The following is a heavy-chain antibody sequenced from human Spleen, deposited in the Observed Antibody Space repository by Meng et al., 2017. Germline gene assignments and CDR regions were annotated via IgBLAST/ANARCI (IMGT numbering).Heavy chain of an antibody. D-gene: IGHD4-11*01. J-gene: IGHJ4*02. CDR3: ARGPTTMAHDFDY. V-gene: IGHV4-34*01. Sequence: VQLQQWGVGLLKPSENLSLTGVVLGGSFSDYYWIGIRQPPGKGLEWIGEINHSGSTNYNPSLESRATISVDTSQNNLSLKLSSVTAADSAVYYCARGPTTMAHDFDYWGQGTLVTVSS. CDR2: INHSGST. CDR1: GGSFSDYY.